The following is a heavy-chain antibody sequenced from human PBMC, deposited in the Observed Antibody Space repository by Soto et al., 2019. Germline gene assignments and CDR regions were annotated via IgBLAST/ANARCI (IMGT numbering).Heavy chain of an antibody. J-gene: IGHJ5*02. Sequence: SETLSLTCTVSGGSISSYYWSWIRQPPGKGLEWIGYIYYSGSTNYNPSLKSRVTISVDTSKNQFSLKLSSVTAADTAVYYCARVGGINWFDLWGQGTLVTVSS. D-gene: IGHD3-16*01. V-gene: IGHV4-59*12. CDR1: GGSISSYY. CDR3: ARVGGINWFDL. CDR2: IYYSGST.